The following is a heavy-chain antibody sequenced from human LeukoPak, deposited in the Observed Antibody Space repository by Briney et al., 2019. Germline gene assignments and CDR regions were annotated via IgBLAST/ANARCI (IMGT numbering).Heavy chain of an antibody. J-gene: IGHJ4*02. CDR3: ARKVVVVMFPETQPTPSNFFDY. CDR1: GGSISSSSYY. V-gene: IGHV4-39*01. Sequence: SETPSLTCTVSGGSISSSSYYWGWIRQPPGKGLEWIGSIYYSGSTYYNPSLKSRVTISVDTSKNQFSLKLSSVTAADTAVYYCARKVVVVMFPETQPTPSNFFDYWGQGTLVTVSS. D-gene: IGHD3-22*01. CDR2: IYYSGST.